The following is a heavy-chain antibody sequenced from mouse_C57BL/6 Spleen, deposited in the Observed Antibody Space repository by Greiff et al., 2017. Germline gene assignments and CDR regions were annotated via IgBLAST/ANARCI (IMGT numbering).Heavy chain of an antibody. J-gene: IGHJ1*03. CDR3: ARSPITTVVARYFDG. D-gene: IGHD1-1*01. Sequence: QVQLQQPGTELVKPGASVKLSCKASGYTFTSYWMHWVKQRPGQGLEWIGNINPSNGGTNYNEKFKSKATLTVDKSSSTAYMQLSSLTSEDSAVYYCARSPITTVVARYFDGWGTGTTVTVAS. CDR1: GYTFTSYW. V-gene: IGHV1-53*01. CDR2: INPSNGGT.